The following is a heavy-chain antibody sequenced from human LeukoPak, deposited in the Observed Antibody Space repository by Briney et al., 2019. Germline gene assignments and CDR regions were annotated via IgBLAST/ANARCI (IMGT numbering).Heavy chain of an antibody. CDR2: IVRNGGGT. D-gene: IGHD3-10*01. CDR3: VRGFRGGSFDY. J-gene: IGHJ4*02. V-gene: IGHV3-20*04. Sequence: PGGSLRLSCVASGFTFDDYSMSWVGQVPGKGLEWVSGIVRNGGGTGYADSVKGRFTISRDNAENSLYLQMNSLRADGTALYYCVRGFRGGSFDYWGQGTLVTVSS. CDR1: GFTFDDYS.